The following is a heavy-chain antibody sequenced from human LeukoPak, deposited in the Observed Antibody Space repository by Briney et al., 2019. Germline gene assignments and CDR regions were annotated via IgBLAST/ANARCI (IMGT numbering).Heavy chain of an antibody. D-gene: IGHD1-1*01. V-gene: IGHV3-13*01. CDR2: IGTASDT. CDR1: GFTFSSFD. Sequence: GGSLRLSCAASGFTFSSFDMHWVRQPTGQGLEWVSTIGTASDTYYPGSVEGRFTLSRDNAKSSLYLQMNSLTAGDTAVYYCARGPPRGKYYYMDVWGKGTTVTVSS. CDR3: ARGPPRGKYYYMDV. J-gene: IGHJ6*03.